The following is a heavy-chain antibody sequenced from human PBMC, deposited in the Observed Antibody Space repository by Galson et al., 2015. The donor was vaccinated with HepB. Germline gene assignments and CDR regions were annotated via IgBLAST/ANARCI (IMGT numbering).Heavy chain of an antibody. D-gene: IGHD3-3*01. Sequence: QSGAEVKKPGESLKISCKDSGYSFTTYWIGWVRQMPGKGLEWMGIIYPGDSDTRYSPSFQGQVTISADKSISTAYLQWSSLKASDTAMYYCARGNTIFGVVIPDAFDIWGQGTMVTVSS. J-gene: IGHJ3*02. CDR2: IYPGDSDT. CDR1: GYSFTTYW. CDR3: ARGNTIFGVVIPDAFDI. V-gene: IGHV5-51*01.